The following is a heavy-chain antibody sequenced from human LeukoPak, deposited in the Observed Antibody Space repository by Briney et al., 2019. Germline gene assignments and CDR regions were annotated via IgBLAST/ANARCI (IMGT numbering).Heavy chain of an antibody. CDR2: TYYRSKWYN. V-gene: IGHV6-1*01. CDR1: GDSVFSNSAT. J-gene: IGHJ4*02. D-gene: IGHD5-18*01. Sequence: SQTLSLTCAISGDSVFSNSATWNWIRQSPSRGLEWLGRTYYRSKWYNDYALSVKSRITINPDTSKNQFSLHLNSVTPEDTAVYYCARDLAGFGGYSYGMVDYWGQGTLVTVSS. CDR3: ARDLAGFGGYSYGMVDY.